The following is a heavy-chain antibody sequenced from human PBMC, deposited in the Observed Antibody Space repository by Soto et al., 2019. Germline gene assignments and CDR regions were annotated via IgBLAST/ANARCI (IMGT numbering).Heavy chain of an antibody. Sequence: SETLSLTCTVSGGSISSYYWSWIRRPPGKGLEWIGYIYYSGSTNYNPSLKSRVTISVDTSKNQFSLKLSSVTAADTAVYYCARHASDYGDYFAFDYWGQGTLVTVSS. V-gene: IGHV4-59*08. J-gene: IGHJ4*02. CDR2: IYYSGST. D-gene: IGHD4-17*01. CDR3: ARHASDYGDYFAFDY. CDR1: GGSISSYY.